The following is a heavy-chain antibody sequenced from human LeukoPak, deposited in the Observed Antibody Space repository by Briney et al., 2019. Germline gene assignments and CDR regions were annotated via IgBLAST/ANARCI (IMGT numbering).Heavy chain of an antibody. J-gene: IGHJ4*02. CDR3: AKGDYVGPIPWRGLDN. V-gene: IGHV3-30*04. Sequence: GGSLRLSCAASGFTFSSYAMHWVRQAPGKGLEWVAVISYDGSNKYYADPVKGRFTISRDNSKSSLSLQMISLRPGDTAFYFCAKGDYVGPIPWRGLDNWGQGILVTVS. D-gene: IGHD4-17*01. CDR2: ISYDGSNK. CDR1: GFTFSSYA.